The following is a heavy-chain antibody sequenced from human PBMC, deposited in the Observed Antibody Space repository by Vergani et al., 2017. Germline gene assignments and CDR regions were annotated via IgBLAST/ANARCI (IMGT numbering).Heavy chain of an antibody. V-gene: IGHV3-9*01. CDR2: ISWNSGSI. J-gene: IGHJ4*02. CDR1: GFTFDDYA. CDR3: AKALEYSSGWYSFFDY. D-gene: IGHD6-19*01. Sequence: EVQLVESGGGLVQPGRFLRLFCAASGFTFDDYAMHWVRQAPGKGLEWVSGISWNSGSIGYADSVTGRFTISRDNAKNSLYLQMNSLRAEDTALYYCAKALEYSSGWYSFFDYWGQGTLVTVYS.